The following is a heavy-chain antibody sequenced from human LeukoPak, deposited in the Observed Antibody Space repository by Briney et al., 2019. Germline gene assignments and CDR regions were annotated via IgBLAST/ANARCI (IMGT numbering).Heavy chain of an antibody. CDR3: ARADTAMVPPYYYYYVMDV. V-gene: IGHV1-69*13. Sequence: SVKVSCKASGGTFSSYAISWVRQAPGQGLEWMGGIIPIFGTANYAQKFQGRVTITADESTSTAYMELSSLRSEDTAVYYCARADTAMVPPYYYYYVMDVWGKGSTVTVSS. CDR2: IIPIFGTA. D-gene: IGHD5-18*01. J-gene: IGHJ6*04. CDR1: GGTFSSYA.